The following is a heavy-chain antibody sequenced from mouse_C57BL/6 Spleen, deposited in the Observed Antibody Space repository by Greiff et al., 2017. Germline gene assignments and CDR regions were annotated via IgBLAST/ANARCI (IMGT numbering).Heavy chain of an antibody. J-gene: IGHJ3*01. D-gene: IGHD1-1*01. CDR3: AIITTVVARAY. V-gene: IGHV1-50*01. CDR1: GYTFTSYW. CDR2: IDPSDSYT. Sequence: VQLQQPGAELVKPGASVKLSCKASGYTFTSYWMQWVNQRPGQGLEWIGEIDPSDSYTNYNQKFKGKATLTVDTSSSTAYMQLSSLTSEDSAVYYCAIITTVVARAYWGQGTLVTVSA.